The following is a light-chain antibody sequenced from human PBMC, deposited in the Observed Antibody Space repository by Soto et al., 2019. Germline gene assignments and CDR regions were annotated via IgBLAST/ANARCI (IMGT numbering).Light chain of an antibody. J-gene: IGKJ2*01. V-gene: IGKV3-15*01. CDR3: QQYNDWPPYT. CDR1: QTLSGN. Sequence: EXVMTQSPATLSVSPGETATLSCRASQTLSGNLAWFQQKPGQAPRLLIYGVSTRATGVPARFSGSGSGTEFTLTISSLQSEDFAVYYCQQYNDWPPYTFGQGTTLEIK. CDR2: GVS.